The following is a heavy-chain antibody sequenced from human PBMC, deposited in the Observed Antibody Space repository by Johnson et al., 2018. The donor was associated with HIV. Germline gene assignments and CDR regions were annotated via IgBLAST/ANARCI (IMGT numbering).Heavy chain of an antibody. D-gene: IGHD4-23*01. J-gene: IGHJ3*01. V-gene: IGHV3-74*03. CDR3: AREKEMTRVGAFDV. Sequence: VQLVESGGGLVQPGGSLTLSCAASGFTFSHYWMHWVRQAPGKGLVWVSRMNSDGSSTTYADSVKGRFTISRDNAKNTLYLQMKTLRAEDTAIYYCAREKEMTRVGAFDVWGQGTVVTVSS. CDR2: MNSDGSST. CDR1: GFTFSHYW.